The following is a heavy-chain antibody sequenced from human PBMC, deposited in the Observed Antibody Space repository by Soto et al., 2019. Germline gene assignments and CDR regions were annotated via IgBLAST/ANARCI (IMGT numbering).Heavy chain of an antibody. CDR3: ARDRVGDYDFWSGYYVDAFDI. Sequence: VGSLRLSGAASGFTFSSYEMNWVRQAPGKGLEWVSYISSSGSTIYYADSVKGRFTISRDNAKNSLYLQMNSLRAEDTAVYYCARDRVGDYDFWSGYYVDAFDIWGQGTMVTVSS. D-gene: IGHD3-3*01. CDR1: GFTFSSYE. V-gene: IGHV3-48*03. CDR2: ISSSGSTI. J-gene: IGHJ3*02.